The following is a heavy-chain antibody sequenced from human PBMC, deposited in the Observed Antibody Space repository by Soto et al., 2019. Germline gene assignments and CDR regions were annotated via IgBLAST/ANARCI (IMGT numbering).Heavy chain of an antibody. CDR2: ISNDGSDT. J-gene: IGHJ4*01. Sequence: GGSLRNSCAAPGLPFGGNWMRLVRQAPGKGLVWVSRISNDGSDTTYADSVRGRFTVSRDNAKNTLYLQMNSLRAEDTAVYYCARDSYSSATHWGHGTLVTVSS. CDR1: GLPFGGNW. CDR3: ARDSYSSATH. D-gene: IGHD4-4*01. V-gene: IGHV3-74*01.